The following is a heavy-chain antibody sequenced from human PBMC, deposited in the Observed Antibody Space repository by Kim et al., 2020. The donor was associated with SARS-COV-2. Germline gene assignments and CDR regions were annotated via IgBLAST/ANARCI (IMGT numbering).Heavy chain of an antibody. D-gene: IGHD3-22*01. J-gene: IGHJ1*01. CDR3: AKIGYYDSSGYYWNQEYFQH. Sequence: GRFTISRDNAKTSLYLQMNSLRDEDTAVYYCAKIGYYDSSGYYWNQEYFQHWGQGTLVTVSS. V-gene: IGHV3-48*02.